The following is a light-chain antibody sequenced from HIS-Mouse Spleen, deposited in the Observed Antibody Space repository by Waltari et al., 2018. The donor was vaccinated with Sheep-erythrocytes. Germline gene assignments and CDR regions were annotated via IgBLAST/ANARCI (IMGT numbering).Light chain of an antibody. Sequence: DIKMTQSPSSLSASVGDRVTITCRASQSISSYLNWYQQKPGKAPKPLIYAASSLQSGVPSRFSGSGSGTDFTVTISSLQPEDFATYYCQQSYSTPYTFGQGTKLEIK. CDR3: QQSYSTPYT. V-gene: IGKV1-39*01. J-gene: IGKJ2*01. CDR1: QSISSY. CDR2: AAS.